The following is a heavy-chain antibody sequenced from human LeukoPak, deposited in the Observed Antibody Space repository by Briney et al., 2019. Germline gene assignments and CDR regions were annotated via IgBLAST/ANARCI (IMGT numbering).Heavy chain of an antibody. V-gene: IGHV4-34*01. D-gene: IGHD3-22*01. Sequence: SETLSLTCAVYGGSFSGYYWSWIRQPPGKGLEWIGEINHSGSTNYNPSLKSRVTISVDTSKNQFSLKLSSVTAADTAVYYCASSYYYDSSGLTLVYWGQGTLVTVSS. J-gene: IGHJ4*02. CDR1: GGSFSGYY. CDR3: ASSYYYDSSGLTLVY. CDR2: INHSGST.